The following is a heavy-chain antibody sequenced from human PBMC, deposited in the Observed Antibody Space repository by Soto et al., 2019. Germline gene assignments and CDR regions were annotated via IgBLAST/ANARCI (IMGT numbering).Heavy chain of an antibody. J-gene: IGHJ6*02. CDR1: GGSFSGYY. V-gene: IGHV4-34*01. CDR3: ARGVPGIAAAGNYYGMDV. Sequence: ETLSLTCAVYGGSFSGYYWSWIRQPPGKGLEWIGEINHSGSTNYNPSIKSRVTISVDTSKNQFSLKLSSVTAADTAVYYCARGVPGIAAAGNYYGMDVWGQGTTVTVSS. CDR2: INHSGST. D-gene: IGHD6-13*01.